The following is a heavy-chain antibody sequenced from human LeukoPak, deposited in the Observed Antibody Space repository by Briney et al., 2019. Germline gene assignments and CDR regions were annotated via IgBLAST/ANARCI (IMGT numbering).Heavy chain of an antibody. D-gene: IGHD6-6*01. Sequence: SVKVSCKASGGTFSSYAISWVRQAPGQGLEWMGRIIPILGIANYAQKFQGRVTITADESTSTAYMELSSLRSEDTAVYYCARGDSSSSWSRDAFDIWGQGTMVTVSS. CDR2: IIPILGIA. CDR1: GGTFSSYA. V-gene: IGHV1-69*04. J-gene: IGHJ3*02. CDR3: ARGDSSSSWSRDAFDI.